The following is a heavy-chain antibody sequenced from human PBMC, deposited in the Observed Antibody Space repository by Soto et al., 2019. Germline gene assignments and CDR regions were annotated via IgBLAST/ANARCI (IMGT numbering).Heavy chain of an antibody. D-gene: IGHD3-22*01. CDR1: GGSFSGYY. J-gene: IGHJ5*02. Sequence: SETLSLTCAVYGGSFSGYYWSWIRQPPGKGLEWIGEINHSGSTNYNPSLKSRVTISVDTSKNQFSLKLSSVTAADTAVYYCARANKETMIVVTRFDPWGQGTLVTVSS. CDR3: ARANKETMIVVTRFDP. V-gene: IGHV4-34*01. CDR2: INHSGST.